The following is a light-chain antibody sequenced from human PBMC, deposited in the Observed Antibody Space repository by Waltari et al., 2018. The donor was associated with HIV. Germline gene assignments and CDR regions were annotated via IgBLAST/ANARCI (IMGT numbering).Light chain of an antibody. Sequence: QSVLTQPPSVSAAPGQKVTISCSGSNSHIGNNYVSWYQQLPGTAPKLLIYDNNKRPSGIPDRFSGSKSGTSATLGITGLQTGDEADYYCGTWDSSLSAVLFGGGTQLTVL. CDR2: DNN. CDR1: NSHIGNNY. J-gene: IGLJ2*01. V-gene: IGLV1-51*01. CDR3: GTWDSSLSAVL.